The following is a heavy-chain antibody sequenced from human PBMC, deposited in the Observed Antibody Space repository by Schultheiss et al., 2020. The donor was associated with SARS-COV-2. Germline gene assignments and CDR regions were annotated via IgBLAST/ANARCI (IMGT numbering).Heavy chain of an antibody. CDR1: GFTFSSYS. CDR3: AKGDIVVVVAAMTHFQH. J-gene: IGHJ1*01. D-gene: IGHD2-15*01. V-gene: IGHV3-23*01. CDR2: ISGSGGST. Sequence: SCAASGFTFSSYSMSWVRQAPGKGLEWVSAISGSGGSTYYADSVKGRFTISRDNSKNTLYLQMNSLRAEDTAVYYCAKGDIVVVVAAMTHFQHWGQGTLVTVSS.